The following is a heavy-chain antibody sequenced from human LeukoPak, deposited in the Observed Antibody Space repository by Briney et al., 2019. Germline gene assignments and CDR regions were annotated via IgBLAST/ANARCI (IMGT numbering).Heavy chain of an antibody. D-gene: IGHD5-18*01. J-gene: IGHJ4*02. V-gene: IGHV4-30-2*01. CDR3: ARFPLAMVPGYFDY. CDR2: IYHSGST. CDR1: GGSISSGGYS. Sequence: PSQTLSLTCAVSGGSISSGGYSWSWIRQPPGKGLEWIGYIYHSGSTYYNPSLKSRVTISVDRSKNQFSLKLSSVTAADTAVYYCARFPLAMVPGYFDYWGQGTLVTVSS.